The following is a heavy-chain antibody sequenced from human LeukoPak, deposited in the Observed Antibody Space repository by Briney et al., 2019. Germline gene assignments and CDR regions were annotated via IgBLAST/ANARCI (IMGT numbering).Heavy chain of an antibody. V-gene: IGHV3-43*02. CDR3: AAGLGPYMDV. Sequence: GGSLRLSCAASGFTFDDYAVHWVRHAPGKGLEWVSLISGDGGSTYYADSVKGRFTISRDNSKNSLYLQMSSLRTEDTALYYCAAGLGPYMDVWGKGTTVTVSS. CDR2: ISGDGGST. J-gene: IGHJ6*03. D-gene: IGHD6-19*01. CDR1: GFTFDDYA.